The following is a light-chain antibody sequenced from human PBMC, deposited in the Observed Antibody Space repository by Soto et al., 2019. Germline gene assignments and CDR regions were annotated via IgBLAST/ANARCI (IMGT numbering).Light chain of an antibody. Sequence: QSVLTQPPSVSGAPGQRVTISCTGSSYNIGAGYDVHWYQQLPGTAPKLLIYGNSNRPSGVPDRFSGSKSGTSASLAITGFQAEDEADYYCQSYDSSLSGWVFGGGTQLTVL. CDR1: SYNIGAGYD. J-gene: IGLJ2*01. CDR2: GNS. CDR3: QSYDSSLSGWV. V-gene: IGLV1-40*01.